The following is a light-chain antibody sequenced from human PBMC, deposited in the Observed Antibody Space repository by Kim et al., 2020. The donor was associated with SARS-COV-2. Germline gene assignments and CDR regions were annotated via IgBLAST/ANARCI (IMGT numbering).Light chain of an antibody. V-gene: IGKV1-39*01. CDR1: QSITNY. CDR3: QQSYRTPYT. CDR2: AAS. J-gene: IGKJ2*01. Sequence: SASEGDRVTITCRASQSITNYLNWYQLKPGKAPKLLIYAASSLQSGVPSRFSGSGSGTEFTLNISSLQREDFATYYCQQSYRTPYTSGQGTKLEI.